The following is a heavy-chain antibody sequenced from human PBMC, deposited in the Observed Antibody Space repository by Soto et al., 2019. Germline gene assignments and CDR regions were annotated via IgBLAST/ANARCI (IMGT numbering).Heavy chain of an antibody. CDR2: IIPIFGTA. Sequence: QVHLVQSGAEVKKPGSSVKVSCKAFGGTFSTYAISWVRQAPGQGLEWMGGIIPIFGTANYAQKFQGRVTIIADESTSTVYMELSSLRSEDTAMYYCSRGWGYDSNDYYYAYWGQGTLVIVSS. CDR1: GGTFSTYA. CDR3: SRGWGYDSNDYYYAY. V-gene: IGHV1-69*01. D-gene: IGHD3-22*01. J-gene: IGHJ4*02.